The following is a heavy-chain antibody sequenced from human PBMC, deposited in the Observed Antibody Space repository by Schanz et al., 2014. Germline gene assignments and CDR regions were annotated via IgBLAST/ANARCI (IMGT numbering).Heavy chain of an antibody. CDR1: GFTFTNYA. Sequence: EGQLVESGGGLVQPGGSLRLSCAASGFTFTNYAMTWVRQAPGKGLEWVSGISGSGGSTYDADSVKGRFTISRDNSKNTLDLQMNSLRADDSAIYYCAKDHPSSGWPAFDVWGQGTLVTVSS. V-gene: IGHV3-23*04. D-gene: IGHD6-19*01. J-gene: IGHJ4*02. CDR2: ISGSGGST. CDR3: AKDHPSSGWPAFDV.